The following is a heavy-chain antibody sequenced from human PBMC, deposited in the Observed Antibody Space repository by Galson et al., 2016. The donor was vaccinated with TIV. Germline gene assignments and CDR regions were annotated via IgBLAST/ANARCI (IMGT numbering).Heavy chain of an antibody. CDR3: ARVLRGDPIDY. Sequence: LSLTCGVSGDSISSGGYSWNWIRQPPGKGLEWISYTSGRSDYTRYADSVKGRFTISRDNAKNSLYLQMNSLRPEDTAVYYRARVLRGDPIDYWGQGTLVTVSS. CDR1: GDSISSGGYS. CDR2: TSGRSDYT. V-gene: IGHV3-11*06. J-gene: IGHJ4*02.